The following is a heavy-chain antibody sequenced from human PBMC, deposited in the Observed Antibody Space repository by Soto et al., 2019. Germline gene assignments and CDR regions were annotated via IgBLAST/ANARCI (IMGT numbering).Heavy chain of an antibody. D-gene: IGHD1-26*01. CDR1: GFTISGCS. CDR3: AREVGVTPYYFDY. J-gene: IGHJ4*02. CDR2: ITIRTGNT. Sequence: GVLRLSCEASGFTISGCSMNWVRQAPGKGLEWLAYITIRTGNTVYADSVRGRFTISADNAKNSLFLQIDSLRAEDTAVYYCAREVGVTPYYFDYWGQGTLVTVSS. V-gene: IGHV3-48*04.